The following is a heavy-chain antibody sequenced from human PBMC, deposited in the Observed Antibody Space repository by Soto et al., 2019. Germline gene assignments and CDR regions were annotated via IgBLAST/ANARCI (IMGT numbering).Heavy chain of an antibody. D-gene: IGHD5-18*01. CDR1: GFVVSGYS. CDR3: ARVGGYSYGYYYYGMDV. V-gene: IGHV3-33*08. CDR2: IWYDGSNK. J-gene: IGHJ6*02. Sequence: VGSLRLSCVASGFVVSGYSMNWVRQAPGKGLEWVAVIWYDGSNKYYADSVKGRFTISRDNSKNTLYLQMNSLRAEDTAVYYCARVGGYSYGYYYYGMDVWGQGTTVTVSS.